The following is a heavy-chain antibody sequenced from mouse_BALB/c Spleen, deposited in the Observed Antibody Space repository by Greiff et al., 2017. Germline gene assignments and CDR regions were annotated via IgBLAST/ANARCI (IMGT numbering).Heavy chain of an antibody. Sequence: QVQLKESGAELMKPGASVKISCKATGYTFSSYWIEWVKQRPGHGLEWIGEILPGSGSTNYNEKFKGKATFTADTSSNTAYMQLSSLTSEDSAVYYCARSNWAYYFDYWGQGTTLTVSS. J-gene: IGHJ2*01. V-gene: IGHV1-9*01. CDR3: ARSNWAYYFDY. D-gene: IGHD4-1*01. CDR2: ILPGSGST. CDR1: GYTFSSYW.